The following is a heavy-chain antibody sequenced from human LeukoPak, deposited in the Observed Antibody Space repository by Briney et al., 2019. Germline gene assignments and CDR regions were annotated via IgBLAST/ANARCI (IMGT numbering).Heavy chain of an antibody. J-gene: IGHJ6*04. V-gene: IGHV3-53*01. CDR2: IYSGGST. D-gene: IGHD5-12*01. CDR3: ARDGRIVANDRGYYYYYGMDV. CDR1: GFTVSSNY. Sequence: GGSLRLSCAASGFTVSSNYLSWVRQVPGKGLEWVSVIYSGGSTYYADSVKGRFTISRDNSKNTLYLQMNSLRAEDTAVYYCARDGRIVANDRGYYYYYGMDVWGKGTTVTVSS.